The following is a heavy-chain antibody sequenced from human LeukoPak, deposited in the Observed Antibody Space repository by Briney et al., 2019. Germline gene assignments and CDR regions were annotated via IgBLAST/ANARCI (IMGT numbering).Heavy chain of an antibody. J-gene: IGHJ4*02. CDR3: ARRATTERGHSYGLDF. CDR1: GYTFTSYA. Sequence: GASVKVSCKASGYTFTSYAMHWVRQAPGQRLEWMGWIDAGNGNTKYSQEFQGRVTITRDTSASTAYMELSSLRSEDMAVYYCARRATTERGHSYGLDFWGQGTLVTVSS. V-gene: IGHV1-3*03. CDR2: IDAGNGNT. D-gene: IGHD5-18*01.